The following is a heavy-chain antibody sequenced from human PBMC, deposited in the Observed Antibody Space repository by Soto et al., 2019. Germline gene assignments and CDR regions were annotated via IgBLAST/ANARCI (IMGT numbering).Heavy chain of an antibody. D-gene: IGHD2-8*01. V-gene: IGHV1-18*04. CDR3: ARDEVVLMVYAPYGMDV. Sequence: ASVKVSCKASGYTFTSYCISWVLQAPGQGLEWMGWISAYNGNTNYAQKLQGRVTKTTDTSTSTAYMELRSLRSDDTAVYYCARDEVVLMVYAPYGMDVWGQGTTVTVSS. CDR1: GYTFTSYC. CDR2: ISAYNGNT. J-gene: IGHJ6*02.